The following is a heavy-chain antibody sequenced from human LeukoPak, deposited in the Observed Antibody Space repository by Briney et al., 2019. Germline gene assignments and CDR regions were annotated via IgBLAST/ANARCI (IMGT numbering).Heavy chain of an antibody. CDR3: ARDHARYCSSTSCYMDYYYYYMDV. Sequence: GGSLRLSCAASGFTFSSYSMNWVRQAPGKGLEWVSSISSSSSYIYYADSVKGRFTISRDNAKNSLYLQMNSLRAEDTAVYYCARDHARYCSSTSCYMDYYYYYMDVWGKGTTVTVSS. CDR2: ISSSSSYI. J-gene: IGHJ6*03. V-gene: IGHV3-21*01. D-gene: IGHD2-2*02. CDR1: GFTFSSYS.